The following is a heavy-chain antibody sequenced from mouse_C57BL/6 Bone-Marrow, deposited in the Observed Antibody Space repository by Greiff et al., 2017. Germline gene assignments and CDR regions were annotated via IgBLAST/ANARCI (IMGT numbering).Heavy chain of an antibody. CDR2: IDPETGGT. D-gene: IGHD1-1*01. Sequence: VQLQQSGAELVRPGASVTLSCKASGYTFTDYEMHWVKQTPVHGLEWIGAIDPETGGTAYNQKFKGKAILTADKSSSTAYMELRSLTSEDSAVYYCTRGGSSYCYFDYWGQGTTLTVSS. V-gene: IGHV1-15*01. J-gene: IGHJ2*01. CDR3: TRGGSSYCYFDY. CDR1: GYTFTDYE.